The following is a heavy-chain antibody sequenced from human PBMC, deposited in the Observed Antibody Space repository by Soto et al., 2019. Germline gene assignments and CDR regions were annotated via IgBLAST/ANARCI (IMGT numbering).Heavy chain of an antibody. CDR3: ARDNPSGGGDRYGMDV. CDR1: GYTFTSYG. V-gene: IGHV1-18*01. J-gene: IGHJ6*02. Sequence: QVQLVQSGAEVKKPGASVKVSCKASGYTFTSYGISWVRQAPGQGLEWMGWISAYKGNTNYGQKLQGRVTMTTDTSTSTAYMEMRSLRSDDTAVYYCARDNPSGGGDRYGMDVWGQGTTVIVSS. D-gene: IGHD3-16*01. CDR2: ISAYKGNT.